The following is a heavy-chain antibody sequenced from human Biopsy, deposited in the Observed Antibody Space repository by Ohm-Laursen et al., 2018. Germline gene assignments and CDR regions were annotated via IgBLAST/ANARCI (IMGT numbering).Heavy chain of an antibody. V-gene: IGHV4-59*01. CDR2: VYYTGST. CDR1: GDSISSYY. Sequence: SDTLSLTCTVSGDSISSYYWSWIRQPPGQGLEWIGYVYYTGSTDYNPSLQSRVTISVDTSKNHFSLRLRSVTPADTAIYYCARDRGYYSDRTVPGYFDLWGLGTMVTVSS. D-gene: IGHD3-22*01. CDR3: ARDRGYYSDRTVPGYFDL. J-gene: IGHJ3*01.